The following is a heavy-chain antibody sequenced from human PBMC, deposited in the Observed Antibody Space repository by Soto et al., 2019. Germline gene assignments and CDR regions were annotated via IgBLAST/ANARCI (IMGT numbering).Heavy chain of an antibody. CDR3: ARRGSIYGLDV. CDR2: IYPGDSDT. CDR1: GYNFATYW. Sequence: GESLKISCKGSGYNFATYWIAWVRQLPGKGPEWMWIIYPGDSDTSYSPSFQGQVTISVDTSISTAYLQWNTLKASDTAVSYCARRGSIYGLDVWGEGTNVTVSS. V-gene: IGHV5-51*01. J-gene: IGHJ6*04. D-gene: IGHD2-15*01.